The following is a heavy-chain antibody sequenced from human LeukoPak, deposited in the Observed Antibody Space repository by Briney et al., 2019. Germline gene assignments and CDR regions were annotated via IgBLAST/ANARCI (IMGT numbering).Heavy chain of an antibody. D-gene: IGHD6-19*01. V-gene: IGHV3-33*08. Sequence: GGSLRLSCSASGFTFSSYGMHWVRQAPGKGLEWVSVIWYGGASKYYADSVKGRFIISRNTSKNTLYLQMNSLRADDTAVYYCARDRSSGWYVYDYWGQGTLVTVSS. CDR3: ARDRSSGWYVYDY. CDR2: IWYGGASK. J-gene: IGHJ4*02. CDR1: GFTFSSYG.